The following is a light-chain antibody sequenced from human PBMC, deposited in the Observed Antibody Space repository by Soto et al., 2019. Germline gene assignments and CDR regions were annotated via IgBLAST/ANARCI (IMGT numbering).Light chain of an antibody. Sequence: EIVLTQSPGTLSLSPGERVTLSCRASQSVSSTYLAWYQQKPGQAPRLLIYGASSRATGIPDRFSGSGSGTDFTLTISRLEPEEFAVYYCQQFGSSPLYTFGQGTKLEIK. CDR3: QQFGSSPLYT. J-gene: IGKJ2*01. CDR1: QSVSSTY. V-gene: IGKV3-20*01. CDR2: GAS.